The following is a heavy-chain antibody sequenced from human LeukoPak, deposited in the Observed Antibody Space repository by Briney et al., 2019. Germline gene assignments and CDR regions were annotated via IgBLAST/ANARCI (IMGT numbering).Heavy chain of an antibody. Sequence: GESLKISCKGSGYGFTSYWIGWVRQMPGKGLEWMGMIYPGDSDTRYSPSFQGQVTISADKSISTAYLEWSSLKPSDTAMYYCARQHSSSWYGFDPWGQGTLVTVSS. J-gene: IGHJ5*02. V-gene: IGHV5-51*01. CDR1: GYGFTSYW. CDR2: IYPGDSDT. D-gene: IGHD6-13*01. CDR3: ARQHSSSWYGFDP.